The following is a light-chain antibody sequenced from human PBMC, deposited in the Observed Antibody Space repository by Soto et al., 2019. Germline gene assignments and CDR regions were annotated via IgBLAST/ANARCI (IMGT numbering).Light chain of an antibody. Sequence: EIVLTQSPGTLSLSPGERATLSCRASQSVSSSYLAWYQQKPGQAPRLLIYGASSRATGIPDRFSGSGSGTDFTLTISRLEPEDFAVYYCQHDRTFGQGTKADI. CDR3: QHDRT. CDR1: QSVSSSY. CDR2: GAS. V-gene: IGKV3-20*01. J-gene: IGKJ1*01.